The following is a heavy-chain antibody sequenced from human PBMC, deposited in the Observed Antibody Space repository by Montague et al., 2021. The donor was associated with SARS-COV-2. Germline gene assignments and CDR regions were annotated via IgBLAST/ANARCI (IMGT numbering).Heavy chain of an antibody. Sequence: SETLSLTCAVHGTSFSGYYWNWIRQPPGKGLEWIGEINHGGSTKNSPSLKSRLTISADAAKNQFTLKLTSVAAADTAVYYCARLRDGVVPSPILGVGPYYSYYCMDVWGRGTTVTVSS. V-gene: IGHV4-34*01. J-gene: IGHJ6*03. D-gene: IGHD3-10*01. CDR3: ARLRDGVVPSPILGVGPYYSYYCMDV. CDR1: GTSFSGYY. CDR2: INHGGST.